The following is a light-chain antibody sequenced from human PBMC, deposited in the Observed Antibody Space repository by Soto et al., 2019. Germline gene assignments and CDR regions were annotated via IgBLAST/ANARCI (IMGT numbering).Light chain of an antibody. CDR2: EGN. V-gene: IGLV2-23*03. Sequence: QSVLTQPASVSGSPGQSITISFTGTSNDVGGYNLVSWYQPHPGKVPKLIIYEGNKRPSGVSDRFSGSKSGNTASLTISALQAEDEADYSCCSFAGGATFVFGGGTKRTGL. CDR1: SNDVGGYNL. CDR3: CSFAGGATFV. J-gene: IGLJ2*01.